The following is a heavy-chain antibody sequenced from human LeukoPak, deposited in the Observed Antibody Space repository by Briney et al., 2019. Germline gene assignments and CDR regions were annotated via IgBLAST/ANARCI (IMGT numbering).Heavy chain of an antibody. D-gene: IGHD6-6*01. CDR3: ARDTPGSSSLDY. Sequence: PSETLSLTCTVSGGSISSNYWSWIRQPPGKGLEWIGYIYYSGSTNYNPSLKSRVTISVDTSKNYFSLKLSSVTAADTAVYYCARDTPGSSSLDYWGQGTLVTVSS. CDR2: IYYSGST. CDR1: GGSISSNY. V-gene: IGHV4-59*01. J-gene: IGHJ4*02.